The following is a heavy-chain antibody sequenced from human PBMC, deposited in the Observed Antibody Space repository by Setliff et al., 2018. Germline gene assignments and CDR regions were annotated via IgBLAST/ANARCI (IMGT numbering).Heavy chain of an antibody. Sequence: GGSLRLSCAASGLTFNSYAMSWVRQAPGKGLEWVSTVSVSGDNTYYTDSVKGRFTTSRDNSNSEVFLQMDSLRAEDTAVYYCAKSGIAAAGTAPFDYWGQGTLVTVSS. CDR2: VSVSGDNT. V-gene: IGHV3-23*01. J-gene: IGHJ4*02. CDR1: GLTFNSYA. D-gene: IGHD6-13*01. CDR3: AKSGIAAAGTAPFDY.